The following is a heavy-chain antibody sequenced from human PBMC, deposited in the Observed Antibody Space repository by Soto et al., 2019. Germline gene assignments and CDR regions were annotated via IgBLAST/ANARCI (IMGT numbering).Heavy chain of an antibody. J-gene: IGHJ4*02. Sequence: EVHLLESGGGLVQPGGSLRLSCAVSGFTFSSFWMHWVRQAPGEGLVWVSRINTDGSSTSYADSVKGRFTISRDNAKNTLYLQMNSLRVEDTAMYYCAKRGVDTFGLSYWGQGTLVTVSS. V-gene: IGHV3-74*02. CDR2: INTDGSST. D-gene: IGHD3-10*01. CDR1: GFTFSSFW. CDR3: AKRGVDTFGLSY.